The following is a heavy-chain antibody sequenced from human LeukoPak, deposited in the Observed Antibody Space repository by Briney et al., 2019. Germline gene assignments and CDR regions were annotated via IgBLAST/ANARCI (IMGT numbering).Heavy chain of an antibody. J-gene: IGHJ5*02. D-gene: IGHD1-26*01. CDR2: IYYSGST. Sequence: SETLSLTCTVSGGSIGSTIYYWAWIRQPPGKGLEWIGTIYYSGSTYYNPSLKSRLTISVDTSKNQFSLKLSAVTAADTAVYYCARHRTGSYPVGFDPWGQGTLVTVSS. V-gene: IGHV4-39*01. CDR3: ARHRTGSYPVGFDP. CDR1: GGSIGSTIYY.